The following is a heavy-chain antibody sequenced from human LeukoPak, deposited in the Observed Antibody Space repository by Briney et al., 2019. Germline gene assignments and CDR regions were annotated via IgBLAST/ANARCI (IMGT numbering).Heavy chain of an antibody. J-gene: IGHJ4*02. V-gene: IGHV4-61*02. Sequence: SETLSLTCTVSGGSISSGSYYWSWIRQPAGKGLERIGRIYTSGSTNYNPSLKSRVTISVDTSKNQFSLKLSSVTAADTAVYYCARGYCSSTSCYGGDWGQGTLVTVSS. CDR3: ARGYCSSTSCYGGD. CDR1: GGSISSGSYY. CDR2: IYTSGST. D-gene: IGHD2-2*01.